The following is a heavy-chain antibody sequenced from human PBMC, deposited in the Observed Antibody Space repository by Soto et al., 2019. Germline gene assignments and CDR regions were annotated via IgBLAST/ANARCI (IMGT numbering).Heavy chain of an antibody. CDR3: ARPEGYGSGSYYFDS. CDR2: VYVTGTGT. Sequence: QVQLVQSGAEVKKPGASVKVSCKASGYPFTTYHLHWVRQAPGQGLEWMGIVYVTGTGTRSAQKFQGSLTMTRDRSTSTVYMELSSLRSEDTAVYYCARPEGYGSGSYYFDSWGQGTLVTVSS. CDR1: GYPFTTYH. D-gene: IGHD3-10*01. V-gene: IGHV1-46*01. J-gene: IGHJ4*02.